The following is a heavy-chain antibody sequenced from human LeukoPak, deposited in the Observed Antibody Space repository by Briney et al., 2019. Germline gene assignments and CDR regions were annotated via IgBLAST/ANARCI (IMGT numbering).Heavy chain of an antibody. D-gene: IGHD3-9*01. Sequence: PSETLSLTSTLSGDSISSYYCSSIRQPAGKGLEWIGRIYTSGSTNYNPSLKSRVTISVDKSKNHFSLKLISVTAADTAVYYCARVGDKTGSLVYFCYWGQGTLVTVSS. J-gene: IGHJ4*02. CDR2: IYTSGST. CDR3: ARVGDKTGSLVYFCY. V-gene: IGHV4-4*07. CDR1: GDSISSYY.